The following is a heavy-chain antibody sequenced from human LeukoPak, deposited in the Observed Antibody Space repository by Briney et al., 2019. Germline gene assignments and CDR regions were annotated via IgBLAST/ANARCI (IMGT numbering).Heavy chain of an antibody. J-gene: IGHJ4*02. CDR2: IYYSGST. V-gene: IGHV4-39*07. Sequence: PSETLSLTCTVSGGSISSSSYYWGWIRQPPGKGLEWIGSIYYSGSTYYNPSLKSRVTISVDTSKNQFSLKLSSVTAADTAVYYCASYSSSWGEYYFDYWGQGTLVTVSS. D-gene: IGHD6-13*01. CDR1: GGSISSSSYY. CDR3: ASYSSSWGEYYFDY.